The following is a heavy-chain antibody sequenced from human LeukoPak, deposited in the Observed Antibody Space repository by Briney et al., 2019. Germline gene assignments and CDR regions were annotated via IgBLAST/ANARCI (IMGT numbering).Heavy chain of an antibody. CDR1: GFTVSSNY. J-gene: IGHJ4*02. CDR3: AKEVFWVVVPAAAFDY. Sequence: GGSLRLSCAASGFTVSSNYISWVRQAPGKGLEWVSVIYSGGSTYYADSVKGRFTISRDNSKNTLYLQMNSLRAEDTAVYYCAKEVFWVVVPAAAFDYWGQGTLVTVSS. V-gene: IGHV3-53*01. D-gene: IGHD2-2*01. CDR2: IYSGGST.